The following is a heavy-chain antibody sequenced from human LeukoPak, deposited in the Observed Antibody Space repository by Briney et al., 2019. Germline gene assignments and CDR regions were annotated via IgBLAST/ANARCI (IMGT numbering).Heavy chain of an antibody. Sequence: PGGSLRLSCAASGFTFSSYGMHWVRQAPGKGLEWVAFIRYDGSNKYYADSVKGRFTISRDNSKSTLYLQMNSLRAEDTAVYYCAKVRTIFGVADDYWGQGTLVTVSS. CDR1: GFTFSSYG. V-gene: IGHV3-30*02. D-gene: IGHD3-3*01. CDR2: IRYDGSNK. CDR3: AKVRTIFGVADDY. J-gene: IGHJ4*02.